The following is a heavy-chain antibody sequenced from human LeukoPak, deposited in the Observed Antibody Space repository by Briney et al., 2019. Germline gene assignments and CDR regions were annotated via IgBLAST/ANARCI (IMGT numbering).Heavy chain of an antibody. Sequence: GGSLRLSCAASGFTFTSYTMGWVRQAPGKGLEWVSCISSSSGYIYYAESVRDRFTISRDNAKNSLYLQMNSLRAEDTAVYYCARVGCSGGNCLDYWGQGTLVTVSS. CDR3: ARVGCSGGNCLDY. J-gene: IGHJ4*02. V-gene: IGHV3-21*01. CDR1: GFTFTSYT. D-gene: IGHD2-15*01. CDR2: ISSSSGYI.